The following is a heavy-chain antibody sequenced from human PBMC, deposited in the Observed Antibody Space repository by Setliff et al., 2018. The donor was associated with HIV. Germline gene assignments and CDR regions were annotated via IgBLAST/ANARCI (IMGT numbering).Heavy chain of an antibody. CDR1: GFTLDDYP. CDR2: IRTKTYGGTT. Sequence: GGSLRLSCTTSGFTLDDYPMSWVRQAPGKGLQWVAFIRTKTYGGTTEYAASVKGRFTISRDDSKSIVYLQMDSLKTKDTGVYYCTRNFGDYFCLVYWGQGVLVTVSS. D-gene: IGHD4-17*01. V-gene: IGHV3-49*04. J-gene: IGHJ4*02. CDR3: TRNFGDYFCLVY.